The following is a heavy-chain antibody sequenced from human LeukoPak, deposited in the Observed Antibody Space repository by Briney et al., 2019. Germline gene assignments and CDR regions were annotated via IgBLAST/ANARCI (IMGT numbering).Heavy chain of an antibody. J-gene: IGHJ4*02. CDR2: IYHSGST. CDR1: GYSISSGYY. D-gene: IGHD5-12*01. V-gene: IGHV4-38-2*01. CDR3: ARVRANSGYGHFDF. Sequence: SETLSLTCAVSGYSISSGYYWGWIRQPPGKVLELIGSIYHSGSTYYNPSLKSRVTISIDTSKNQFSLKLTSVTAADTAVYYCARVRANSGYGHFDFWGQGALVTVSS.